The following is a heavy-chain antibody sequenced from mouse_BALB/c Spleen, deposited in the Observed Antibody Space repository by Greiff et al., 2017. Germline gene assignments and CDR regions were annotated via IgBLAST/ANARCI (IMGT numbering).Heavy chain of an antibody. CDR1: GFTFSSYG. J-gene: IGHJ2*01. Sequence: EVQLKESGGGLVQPGGSLKLSCAASGFTFSSYGMSWVRQTPDKRLELVATINSNGGSTYYPDSVKGRFTISRDNAKNTLYLQMSSLKSEDTAMYYCARDDPIRGYYFDYWGQGPTLTVSS. CDR2: INSNGGST. D-gene: IGHD3-1*01. V-gene: IGHV5-6-3*01. CDR3: ARDDPIRGYYFDY.